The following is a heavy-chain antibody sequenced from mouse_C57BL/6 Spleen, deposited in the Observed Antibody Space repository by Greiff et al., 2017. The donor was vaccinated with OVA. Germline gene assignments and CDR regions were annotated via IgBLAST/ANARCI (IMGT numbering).Heavy chain of an antibody. V-gene: IGHV5-17*01. Sequence: EVHLVESGGGLVKPGGSLKLSCAASGFTFSDYGMHWVRQAPEKGLEWVAYISRGSSTIYYADTVKGRFTISRDNAKNTLFLQMTSLRSEDTAMYYCAAWDGAYWGQGTLVTVSA. CDR1: GFTFSDYG. D-gene: IGHD4-1*01. J-gene: IGHJ3*01. CDR2: ISRGSSTI. CDR3: AAWDGAY.